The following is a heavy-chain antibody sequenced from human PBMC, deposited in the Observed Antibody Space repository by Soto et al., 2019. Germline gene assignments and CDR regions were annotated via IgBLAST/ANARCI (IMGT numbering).Heavy chain of an antibody. Sequence: PSETLSLTCTVSGGSISSGGYYWSWIRQHPGKGLEWIGYIYYSGSTYCNPSLKSRVTISVDTSKNQFSLKLSSVTAADTAVYYCARYSAPYYDFWSGYIIDYWGQGTLVTVSS. D-gene: IGHD3-3*01. CDR2: IYYSGST. V-gene: IGHV4-31*03. J-gene: IGHJ4*02. CDR1: GGSISSGGYY. CDR3: ARYSAPYYDFWSGYIIDY.